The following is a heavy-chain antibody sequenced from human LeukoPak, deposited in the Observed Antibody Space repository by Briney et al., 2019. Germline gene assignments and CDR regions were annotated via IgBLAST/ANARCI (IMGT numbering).Heavy chain of an antibody. CDR2: ISSSGSTI. Sequence: GGSLRLSCAASGFTFSSYELNWVRQAPGKGLEWVSYISSSGSTIYYADSVKGRFTISRDNAKNSLYLQMNSLRAEDTAVYYCARGGSIAAAGIAFDIWGQGTMVTVSS. CDR1: GFTFSSYE. D-gene: IGHD6-13*01. J-gene: IGHJ3*02. CDR3: ARGGSIAAAGIAFDI. V-gene: IGHV3-48*03.